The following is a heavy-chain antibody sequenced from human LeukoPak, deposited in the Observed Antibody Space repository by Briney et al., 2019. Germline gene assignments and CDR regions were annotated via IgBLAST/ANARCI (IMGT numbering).Heavy chain of an antibody. CDR2: IYYSGST. CDR3: ARTSEGYCSGGSCWDFYYYMDV. CDR1: GGSISSYY. D-gene: IGHD2-15*01. Sequence: SETLSLTCTVSGGSISSYYWSWIRQPPGKGLEWIGYIYYSGSTNYNPSLKSRVTISVDTSKNQFSLKLSSVTAADTAVYYCARTSEGYCSGGSCWDFYYYMDVWGRGTTVTVSS. V-gene: IGHV4-59*01. J-gene: IGHJ6*03.